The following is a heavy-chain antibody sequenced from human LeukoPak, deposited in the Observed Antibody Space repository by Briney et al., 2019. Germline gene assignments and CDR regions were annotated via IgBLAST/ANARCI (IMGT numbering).Heavy chain of an antibody. CDR3: ARDISSGRYNSKSDAFDI. Sequence: GESLRLSCAASGFAFSSYSMNWVRQAPGKGLEWVSSITPSSSYIYYGDSVKGRFTISRDNARDSLDLQMHSLRAEDTAIYYCARDISSGRYNSKSDAFDIWGQGTMVTVSS. CDR2: ITPSSSYI. D-gene: IGHD3-22*01. V-gene: IGHV3-21*01. CDR1: GFAFSSYS. J-gene: IGHJ3*02.